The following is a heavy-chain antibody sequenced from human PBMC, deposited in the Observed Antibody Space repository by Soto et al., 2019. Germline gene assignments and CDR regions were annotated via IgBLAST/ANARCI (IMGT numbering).Heavy chain of an antibody. CDR3: ARDPSPHISRADY. CDR2: IWYDGSNK. Sequence: GGSLRLSCASSGFTFSSYAMHWVRQAPGKGLEWVAVIWYDGSNKYYADSVKGRFTISRDNSKNTLYLQMSSLRAEDTALYYCARDPSPHISRADYWGLGTLVTVSS. J-gene: IGHJ4*02. CDR1: GFTFSSYA. V-gene: IGHV3-33*01.